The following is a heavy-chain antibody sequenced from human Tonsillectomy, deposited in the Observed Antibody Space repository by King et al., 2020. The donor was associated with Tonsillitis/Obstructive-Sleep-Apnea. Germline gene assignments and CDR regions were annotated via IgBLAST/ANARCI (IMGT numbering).Heavy chain of an antibody. D-gene: IGHD3-22*01. CDR2: INPNSGGT. CDR1: GYTFTGYY. J-gene: IGHJ4*02. CDR3: ARGGPPQPTRTYYYDSSGYYYFDY. Sequence: VQLVESGAEVKKPGASVKVSCKASGYTFTGYYMHWVRQAPGQGLEWMGWINPNSGGTNYAQKFQGWVTMTRDTSISTAYMELSRLRSADTAVYYCARGGPPQPTRTYYYDSSGYYYFDYWGQGTLVTVSS. V-gene: IGHV1-2*04.